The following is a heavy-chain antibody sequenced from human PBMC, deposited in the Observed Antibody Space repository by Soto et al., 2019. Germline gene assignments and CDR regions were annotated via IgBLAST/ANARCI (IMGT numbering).Heavy chain of an antibody. D-gene: IGHD6-6*01. CDR1: GGSFSGYY. CDR3: ARDVLFDY. CDR2: INHSGST. Sequence: SETLSLICAVYGGSFSGYYWSWIRQPPGKGLEWIGEINHSGSTNYNPSLKSRVTISVDTSKNQFSLKLSSVTAADTAVYYCARDVLFDYWGQGTLVTVSS. J-gene: IGHJ4*02. V-gene: IGHV4-34*01.